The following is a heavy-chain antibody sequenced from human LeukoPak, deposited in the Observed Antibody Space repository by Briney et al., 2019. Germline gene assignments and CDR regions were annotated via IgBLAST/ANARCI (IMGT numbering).Heavy chain of an antibody. CDR3: ARDSLTTWGDPDAFDI. CDR2: IYYSGST. V-gene: IGHV4-61*08. J-gene: IGHJ3*02. Sequence: SETLSLTCAVSGGSISRGGYSWSWIRQPPGKGLEWIGYIYYSGSTNYNPSLKSRVTISVDTSKNQFSLKLSSVTAADTAVYYCARDSLTTWGDPDAFDIWGQGTMVTVSS. CDR1: GGSISRGGYS. D-gene: IGHD2-21*02.